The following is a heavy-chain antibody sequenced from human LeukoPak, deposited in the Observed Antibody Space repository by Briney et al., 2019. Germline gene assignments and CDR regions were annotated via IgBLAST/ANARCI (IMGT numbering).Heavy chain of an antibody. V-gene: IGHV4-38-2*01. Sequence: SETLSLTCAVSGYSISTGYYWGWVRQPPGKGLEWIGNSYHSGTSYYNPSLKSRVSISVDTSKNQFSLKLRSVTAADTAVYYCARKYGSNSGYFDYWGQGALVTVSS. CDR1: GYSISTGYY. CDR2: SYHSGTS. CDR3: ARKYGSNSGYFDY. D-gene: IGHD4-23*01. J-gene: IGHJ4*02.